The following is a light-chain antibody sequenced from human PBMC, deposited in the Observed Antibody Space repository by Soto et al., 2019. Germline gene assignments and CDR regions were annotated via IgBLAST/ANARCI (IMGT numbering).Light chain of an antibody. V-gene: IGKV1-5*01. CDR2: DAS. CDR3: QQYNSYSWT. Sequence: EIQMTQSPSTLSASVGDRVTVTCRASQTIGSWLAWYQQKPGRAPKLLIFDASSLESGVPSRFSGSGSGTEFTLTISSLQPDDFATYYCQQYNSYSWTFGQGTKVDIK. J-gene: IGKJ1*01. CDR1: QTIGSW.